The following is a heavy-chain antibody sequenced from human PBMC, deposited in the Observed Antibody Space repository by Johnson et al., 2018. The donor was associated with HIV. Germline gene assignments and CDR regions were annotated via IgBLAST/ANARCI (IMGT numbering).Heavy chain of an antibody. CDR3: AKDLRSGNRREAFDI. CDR1: GFTFSDSD. J-gene: IGHJ3*02. V-gene: IGHV3-13*01. D-gene: IGHD1-14*01. Sequence: VQLVESGGHLVQPGESLRLPCAASGFTFSDSDMHWVRQPTRKGLEWVSTIGTAGDTYYPGSVKGRFTISGENVKNSLCPQMNSLRAGDTAVYYCAKDLRSGNRREAFDIWGQGTMVTVSS. CDR2: IGTAGDT.